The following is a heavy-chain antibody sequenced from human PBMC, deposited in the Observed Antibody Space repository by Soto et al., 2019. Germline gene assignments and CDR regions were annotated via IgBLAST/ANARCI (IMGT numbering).Heavy chain of an antibody. V-gene: IGHV4-59*01. Sequence: SETLSLTCTVSGGSISSYYWSWIRQPPGKGLEWIGYIYYSGSTNYNPSLKSRVTISVDTSKNQFSLKLSSVTAADTAVYYCARSPSNWFDPWGQGTLVTVSS. CDR3: ARSPSNWFDP. J-gene: IGHJ5*02. CDR1: GGSISSYY. CDR2: IYYSGST.